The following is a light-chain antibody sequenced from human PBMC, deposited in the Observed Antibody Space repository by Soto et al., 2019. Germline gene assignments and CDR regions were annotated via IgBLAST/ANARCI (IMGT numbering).Light chain of an antibody. V-gene: IGKV1-33*01. J-gene: IGKJ5*01. CDR1: QDISNY. CDR3: QQYDHLPIT. CDR2: DAS. Sequence: DIQMTNLPPPLPEPVEPTVPITGQTSQDISNYLNWYQQKPGEAPKLLIYDASKLETGVPSRFSGSGSGTDFTFTISSLQPEDFATYHCQQYDHLPITFGQGTRLEIK.